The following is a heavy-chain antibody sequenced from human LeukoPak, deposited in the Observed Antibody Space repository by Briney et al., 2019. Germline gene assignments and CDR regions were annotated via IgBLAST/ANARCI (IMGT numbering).Heavy chain of an antibody. V-gene: IGHV3-20*04. CDR3: VRGIGMMIS. J-gene: IGHJ4*02. CDR2: ISLNGGAT. Sequence: GGSLRLSCAASGFTFSSYEMNWVRQAPGKGLEWVSGISLNGGATGYADSVKGRFTISRDNAKNSLYLEMNSLRAEDTALYYCVRGIGMMISWGQGTLVTVSS. CDR1: GFTFSSYE. D-gene: IGHD3-22*01.